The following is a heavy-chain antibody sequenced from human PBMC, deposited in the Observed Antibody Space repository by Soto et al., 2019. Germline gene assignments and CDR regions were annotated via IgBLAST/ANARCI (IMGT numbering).Heavy chain of an antibody. J-gene: IGHJ5*02. CDR2: ISSSSSDI. CDR3: ARGDRVADP. V-gene: IGHV3-11*05. Sequence: GGSLRLSCVASGFTFNGYYMSWIRQAPGKGPEWVSYISSSSSDINYADSVKGRFTTSRDNAKNSLHLQKNSLRAEDTAVYYCARGDRVADPWGQGALVTVSS. D-gene: IGHD3-3*01. CDR1: GFTFNGYY.